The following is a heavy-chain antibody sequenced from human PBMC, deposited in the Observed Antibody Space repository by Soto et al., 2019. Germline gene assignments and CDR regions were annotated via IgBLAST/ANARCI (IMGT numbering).Heavy chain of an antibody. CDR2: INHSGST. D-gene: IGHD1-7*01. J-gene: IGHJ4*02. Sequence: QVQLQQWGAGLLKPSETLSLTCAVYGGSFSGYYWSWIRQPPGKGLEWIGEINHSGSTNYNPSLKSRVTISVDTSKNQFSLKLSSVTAADTAVYYCARVQYNWNYGALNYYFDSWGQGTLVTVSS. CDR3: ARVQYNWNYGALNYYFDS. V-gene: IGHV4-34*01. CDR1: GGSFSGYY.